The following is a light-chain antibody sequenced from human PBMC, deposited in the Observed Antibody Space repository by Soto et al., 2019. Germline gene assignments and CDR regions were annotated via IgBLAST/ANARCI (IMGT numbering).Light chain of an antibody. J-gene: IGLJ2*01. V-gene: IGLV2-14*01. CDR2: DVS. Sequence: QSVLTQPASVSGSPGQSITISCTGTSSDVGAYNYVSWYQQHPGRAPQLIIYDVSYRPSGVSNRFSGSKSGNTASLTISGLQADDEADYYCSSCTGRSTLFGGGTKLTVL. CDR3: SSCTGRSTL. CDR1: SSDVGAYNY.